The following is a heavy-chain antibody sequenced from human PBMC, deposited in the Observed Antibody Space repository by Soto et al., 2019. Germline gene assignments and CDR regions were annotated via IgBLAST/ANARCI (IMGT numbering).Heavy chain of an antibody. CDR3: ARGISPKYCSGGTCYALGAFDI. D-gene: IGHD2-15*01. Sequence: QVQLVQSGTEVKKPGASVKVSCKASGYTFTGYYMHWVRQAPGQGLEWMGWLNPNSGGTNYAQQFQGRVTMTRVTCISTAYMELRRLRSDDTAVYSCARGISPKYCSGGTCYALGAFDIWGQGTMVTVSS. CDR2: LNPNSGGT. CDR1: GYTFTGYY. J-gene: IGHJ3*02. V-gene: IGHV1-2*02.